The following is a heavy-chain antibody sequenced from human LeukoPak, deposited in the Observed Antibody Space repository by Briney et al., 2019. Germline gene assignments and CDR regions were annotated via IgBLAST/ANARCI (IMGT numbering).Heavy chain of an antibody. D-gene: IGHD2-2*01. V-gene: IGHV1-69*04. Sequence: GASVKVSCKASGYTFTSYGISWVRQAPGQGLEWMGRIIPILGIANYAQKLQGRVTITADKSTSTAYMELSSLRSEDTAVYYCATYYCSSTSCYDGFDYWGQGTLVTVSS. CDR2: IIPILGIA. CDR3: ATYYCSSTSCYDGFDY. J-gene: IGHJ4*02. CDR1: GYTFTSYG.